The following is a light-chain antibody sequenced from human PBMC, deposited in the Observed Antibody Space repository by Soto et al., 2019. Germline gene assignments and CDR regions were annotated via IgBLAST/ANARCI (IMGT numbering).Light chain of an antibody. J-gene: IGLJ1*01. CDR2: ENN. Sequence: QSVLTHPPSVSSAPGQMVTISCSGSSSSIGSNYVSWYQQVPGTAPKLLIYENNKRPSGIPDRFSGSKSGTSATLGIAGLQTGDEADYYCGTWDSSLSVYVFGSGTKVTVL. V-gene: IGLV1-51*01. CDR3: GTWDSSLSVYV. CDR1: SSSIGSNY.